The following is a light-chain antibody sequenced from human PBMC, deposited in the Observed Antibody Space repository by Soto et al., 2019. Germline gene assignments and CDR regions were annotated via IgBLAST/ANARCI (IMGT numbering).Light chain of an antibody. CDR2: DVS. V-gene: IGLV2-14*01. CDR3: SSYTSSSTLAV. CDR1: SSDVGGYNY. Sequence: QSVLTQPASVSGSPGQSITISCTGTSSDVGGYNYVSWYQQHPGKAPKLMIYDVSNRPSGVSNRFSGSKSGNTASLTISGLRAEDEADYYCSSYTSSSTLAVFGGGTQLTVL. J-gene: IGLJ2*01.